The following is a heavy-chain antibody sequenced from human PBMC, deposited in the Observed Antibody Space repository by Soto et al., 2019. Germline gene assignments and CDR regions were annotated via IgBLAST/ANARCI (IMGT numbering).Heavy chain of an antibody. Sequence: EVQLLESGGGLVQPGGSLRLSCAASGFTFSNYGMSWVRQAPGKGLEWVSAISGSGADTNYADSVKGRFTISRDNSKFPLFLQMNRRRAEDTAVYFCAKGYPVSSCYHFFFDYWGQGTLVTVSS. CDR1: GFTFSNYG. CDR2: ISGSGADT. V-gene: IGHV3-23*01. D-gene: IGHD3-22*01. J-gene: IGHJ4*02. CDR3: AKGYPVSSCYHFFFDY.